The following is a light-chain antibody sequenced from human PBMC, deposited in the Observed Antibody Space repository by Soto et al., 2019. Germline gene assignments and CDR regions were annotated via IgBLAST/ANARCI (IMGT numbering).Light chain of an antibody. Sequence: DIQMTQSPSSVSASVGDRVTITCRASQSISSYLNWYQQKPGKAPKLLIYAASSLQSGVPSRFSGSGSGTNFTLTIGSLQPEDFATYYCQQSYSIWWTFGQGT. J-gene: IGKJ1*01. CDR1: QSISSY. CDR2: AAS. CDR3: QQSYSIWWT. V-gene: IGKV1-39*01.